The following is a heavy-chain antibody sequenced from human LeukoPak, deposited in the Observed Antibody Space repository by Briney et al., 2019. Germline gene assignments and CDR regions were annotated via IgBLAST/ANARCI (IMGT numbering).Heavy chain of an antibody. J-gene: IGHJ6*03. Sequence: ASVKVSCKASGYTFTGHYMHWVRQAPGQGLEWMGWINPNSGGTNYAQKFQGRVTMTRDTSISTAYMELSRLRSDDTAVYYCARYPDYYYYMDVWGKGTTVTVSS. CDR3: ARYPDYYYYMDV. CDR1: GYTFTGHY. CDR2: INPNSGGT. V-gene: IGHV1-2*02.